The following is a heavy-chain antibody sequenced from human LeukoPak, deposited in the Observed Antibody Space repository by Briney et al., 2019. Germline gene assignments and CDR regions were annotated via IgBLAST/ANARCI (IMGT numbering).Heavy chain of an antibody. CDR3: AKEDIVVVPAAMGGYYYYYMDV. D-gene: IGHD2-2*01. J-gene: IGHJ6*03. CDR1: GGSISSYY. Sequence: SETLSLTCTVSGGSISSYYWGWIRQPAGKGLEWIGRIYTSGSTNYNPSLKSRVTMSVDTSKNQFSLKLSSVTAADTAVYYCAKEDIVVVPAAMGGYYYYYMDVWGKGTTVTVSS. V-gene: IGHV4-4*07. CDR2: IYTSGST.